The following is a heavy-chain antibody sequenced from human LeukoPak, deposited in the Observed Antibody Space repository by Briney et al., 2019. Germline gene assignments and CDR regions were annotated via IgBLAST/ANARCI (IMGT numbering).Heavy chain of an antibody. D-gene: IGHD3-10*01. CDR2: ISYDGSNK. CDR3: AVWFGTYYYYGMDV. J-gene: IGHJ6*02. Sequence: GGSLRPSCAASGFTFSSCGMHWVRQAPGKGLEWVAVISYDGSNKYYADSVKGRFTISRDNSKNTLYLQMNSLRAEDTAVYYCAVWFGTYYYYGMDVWGQGTTVTVSS. V-gene: IGHV3-30*03. CDR1: GFTFSSCG.